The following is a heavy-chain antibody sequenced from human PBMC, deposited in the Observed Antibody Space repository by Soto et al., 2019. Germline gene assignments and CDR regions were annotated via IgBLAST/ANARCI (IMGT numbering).Heavy chain of an antibody. D-gene: IGHD5-18*01. V-gene: IGHV4-31*02. Sequence: SWVRQAPGKGLEWIGYIYYSGSTYYNPSLKSRVTISVDTSKNQFSLKLSSVTAADTAVYYCASSYSYGFLTGYWGQGTLVTVSS. CDR2: IYYSGST. J-gene: IGHJ4*02. CDR3: ASSYSYGFLTGY.